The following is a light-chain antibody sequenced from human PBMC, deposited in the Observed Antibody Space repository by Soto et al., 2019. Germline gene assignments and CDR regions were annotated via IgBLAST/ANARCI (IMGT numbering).Light chain of an antibody. J-gene: IGKJ1*01. CDR3: QQYGSSLWT. CDR1: ESVHSAY. Sequence: ENVLTQSPGTLSLSPGERATLSCRASESVHSAYLAWYQQKPGPAPRLLIYSTSSRATVIPDRFSGSGSGTDFTLTISRLEPEDFTLYYCQQYGSSLWTFGQGTKVEI. V-gene: IGKV3-20*01. CDR2: STS.